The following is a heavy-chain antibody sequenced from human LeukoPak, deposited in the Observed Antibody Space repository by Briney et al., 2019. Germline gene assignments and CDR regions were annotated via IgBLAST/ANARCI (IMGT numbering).Heavy chain of an antibody. Sequence: GGSLRLSCAASGFTFDDYAMHWVRQAPGKGLEWVSGISWNSGSIGYADSVKGRFTISRDNAKNSLYLQMNSLRAEDTSLYYCAKEMATTPCFDYWGQGTLVTVSS. CDR1: GFTFDDYA. CDR2: ISWNSGSI. CDR3: AKEMATTPCFDY. J-gene: IGHJ4*02. V-gene: IGHV3-9*01. D-gene: IGHD5-24*01.